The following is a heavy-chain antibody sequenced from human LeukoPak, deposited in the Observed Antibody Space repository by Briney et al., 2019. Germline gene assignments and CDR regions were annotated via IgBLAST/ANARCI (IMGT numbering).Heavy chain of an antibody. Sequence: GASVKVSCKASGYTFTSYGISWVRQAPGQGREWMGWISAYNGNTNYAQKLQGRVTMTTDTSTSTAYMELRSLRSDDTAVYYCARGARGYNWNLPYYYYYYMDVWGKGTTVTVSS. J-gene: IGHJ6*03. CDR1: GYTFTSYG. V-gene: IGHV1-18*01. D-gene: IGHD1-7*01. CDR2: ISAYNGNT. CDR3: ARGARGYNWNLPYYYYYYMDV.